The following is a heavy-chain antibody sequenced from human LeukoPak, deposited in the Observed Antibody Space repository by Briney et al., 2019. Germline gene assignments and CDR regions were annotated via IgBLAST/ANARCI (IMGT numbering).Heavy chain of an antibody. Sequence: PSETLSLTCTVSGGSISSYYWSWIRQPPGKGLEWLGYIYYSGSTNYNPSLKSRVTISVDTSKNQFSLKLSSVTAADTAVYYCARDHDTGNAFDIWGQGTMVTVSS. D-gene: IGHD5-18*01. CDR2: IYYSGST. V-gene: IGHV4-59*01. CDR3: ARDHDTGNAFDI. CDR1: GGSISSYY. J-gene: IGHJ3*02.